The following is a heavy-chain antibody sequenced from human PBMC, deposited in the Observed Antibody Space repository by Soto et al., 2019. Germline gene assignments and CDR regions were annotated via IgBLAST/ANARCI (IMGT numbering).Heavy chain of an antibody. Sequence: QVPLVQSGAEVKKPGASVKVSCKASGYTFTSYGISWVRQAPGQGLEWMGWISAYNGNTNYAQKLQGRVTMTTDTSTSTAYMELRSLRSDDTAVYYCARENDYYDSSGYYYNFDYWGQGTLVTVSS. CDR3: ARENDYYDSSGYYYNFDY. CDR2: ISAYNGNT. D-gene: IGHD3-22*01. CDR1: GYTFTSYG. J-gene: IGHJ4*02. V-gene: IGHV1-18*01.